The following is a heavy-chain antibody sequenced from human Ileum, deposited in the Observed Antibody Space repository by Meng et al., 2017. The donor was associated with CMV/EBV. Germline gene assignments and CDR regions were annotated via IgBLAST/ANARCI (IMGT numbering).Heavy chain of an antibody. V-gene: IGHV3-74*01. D-gene: IGHD4-23*01. Sequence: GGSLRLSCAASGFTFSDHWMHWVRQDPEKGLMWVSRIKGDGSSIDYADSVKGRFTISRDDAKSSLYLQMNSLRAEDTAVYYCARNGYNSLDYWGRGTLVTVSS. CDR1: GFTFSDHW. CDR3: ARNGYNSLDY. J-gene: IGHJ4*02. CDR2: IKGDGSSI.